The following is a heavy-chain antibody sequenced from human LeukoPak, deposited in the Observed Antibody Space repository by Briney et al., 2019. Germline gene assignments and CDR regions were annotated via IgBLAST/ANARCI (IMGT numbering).Heavy chain of an antibody. D-gene: IGHD2-2*01. CDR3: VGNRGSTTSCFVR. Sequence: PGGSLRLSCTASGFTFSSYWMHWVRQAPGKGLVWVSRINSDGSSTSYADSVKGRFTISRDNSKNTVYLQMNNLRAEDTAVYYCVGNRGSTTSCFVRWGQGTLVTVSS. CDR2: INSDGSST. J-gene: IGHJ5*02. CDR1: GFTFSSYW. V-gene: IGHV3-74*01.